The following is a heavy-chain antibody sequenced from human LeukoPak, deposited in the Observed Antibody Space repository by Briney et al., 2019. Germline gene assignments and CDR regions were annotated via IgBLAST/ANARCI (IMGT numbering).Heavy chain of an antibody. V-gene: IGHV4-34*01. CDR1: GGSFSGYY. CDR2: INHSGST. D-gene: IGHD5-12*01. CDR3: ARQATADSRAFDI. Sequence: SETLSLTCAVYGGSFSGYYWSWIRQPPGKGLEWIGEINHSGSTNYNPSLKSRVTISVDTSKNQFSLKLSSVTAADTAVYYCARQATADSRAFDIWGQGTMVTVSS. J-gene: IGHJ3*02.